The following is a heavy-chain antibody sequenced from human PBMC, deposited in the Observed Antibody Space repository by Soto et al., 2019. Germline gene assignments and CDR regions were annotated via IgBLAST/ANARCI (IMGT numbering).Heavy chain of an antibody. CDR2: ISSSSSYI. CDR3: ARDSRQQLAPIDY. V-gene: IGHV3-21*01. CDR1: GFTFSSYS. Sequence: GGSLRLSCAASGFTFSSYSMNWVRQAPGKGLEWVSSISSSSSYIYYADSVKGRFTISRDNAKNSLYLQMNSLRAEDTAVYYCARDSRQQLAPIDYWGQGTLVTVSS. J-gene: IGHJ4*02. D-gene: IGHD6-13*01.